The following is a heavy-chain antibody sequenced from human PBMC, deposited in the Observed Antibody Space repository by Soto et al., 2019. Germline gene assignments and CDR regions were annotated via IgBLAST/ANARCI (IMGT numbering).Heavy chain of an antibody. V-gene: IGHV1-69*12. CDR1: GGTFNNYA. Sequence: QVQLVQSGAEVKKPESSVRVSCKASGGTFNNYAITWVRQTPGQGLEWMGGTIPMFGTTNYAEKFQGRVTYTADESTNTAYMELSSLRSEDTAVYYCTRCGIRYHSIGFYLGIDGMDVWGQGTTVIVSS. CDR2: TIPMFGTT. J-gene: IGHJ6*02. CDR3: TRCGIRYHSIGFYLGIDGMDV. D-gene: IGHD3-22*01.